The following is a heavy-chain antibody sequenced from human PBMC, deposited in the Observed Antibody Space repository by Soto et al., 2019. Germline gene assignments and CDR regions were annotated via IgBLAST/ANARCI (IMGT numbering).Heavy chain of an antibody. CDR2: IYRSGTT. J-gene: IGHJ4*02. Sequence: SETLSLTCTVSGGSVSSGSYYWSWIRQPPGKGLEWIGYIYRSGTTNYNPSLKSRVTISIDTSKSQFSLKLTSVTAADTAVYYCARGEILYDGSGYQSFYLDYWGQGTLVTVSS. CDR1: GGSVSSGSYY. D-gene: IGHD3-22*01. CDR3: ARGEILYDGSGYQSFYLDY. V-gene: IGHV4-61*01.